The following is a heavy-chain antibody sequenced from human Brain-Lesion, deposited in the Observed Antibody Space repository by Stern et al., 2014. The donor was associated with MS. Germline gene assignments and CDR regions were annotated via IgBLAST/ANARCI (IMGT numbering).Heavy chain of an antibody. D-gene: IGHD2-15*01. CDR2: MSPKSGNA. CDR3: ARGVDAGYDY. V-gene: IGHV1-8*01. Sequence: MQLVESGAEVKKPGASVKVSCQASGYTFIDLDINWVRQAAGPGLEWMGWMSPKSGNADYAQNFRGRVTMTRDTSTNTAYMELSGLTSEDTAVYYCARGVDAGYDYWGQGTLVTVSS. CDR1: GYTFIDLD. J-gene: IGHJ4*02.